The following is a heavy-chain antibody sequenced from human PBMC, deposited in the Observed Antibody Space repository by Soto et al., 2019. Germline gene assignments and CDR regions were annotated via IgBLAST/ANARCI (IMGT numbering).Heavy chain of an antibody. J-gene: IGHJ4*03. D-gene: IGHD3-10*01. V-gene: IGHV4-59*01. CDR2: IYYSGTT. CDR1: GGSINNYY. CDR3: TRATYYRYYFDV. Sequence: SEPLSLTCTVSGGSINNYYLSWIRQSPGKGLEWIGYIYYSGTTNYNPSLKSRVTISIDRSEIQFSLKVSSVTAADTAVYFCTRATYYRYYFDVWGHGTLVTVSS.